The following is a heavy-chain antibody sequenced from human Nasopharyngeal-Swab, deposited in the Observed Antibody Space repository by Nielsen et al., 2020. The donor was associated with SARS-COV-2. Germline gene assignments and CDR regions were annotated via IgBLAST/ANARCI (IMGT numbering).Heavy chain of an antibody. CDR2: INPGGGSA. D-gene: IGHD2-15*01. J-gene: IGHJ5*02. Sequence: WVRQAPGQGLEWMGIINPGGGSARYSQDFQGRVTMTRDTSTNTVYMELYSLTSEDTAAYYCARGGDPREVVAATDCFDPWGQGTLVTVSS. CDR3: ARGGDPREVVAATDCFDP. V-gene: IGHV1-46*01.